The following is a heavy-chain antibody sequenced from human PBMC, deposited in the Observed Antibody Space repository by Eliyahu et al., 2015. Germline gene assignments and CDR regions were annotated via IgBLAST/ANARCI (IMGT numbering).Heavy chain of an antibody. V-gene: IGHV3-7*01. D-gene: IGHD3-16*01. Sequence: EVKXMXSGXGXVXPGGXLXLSCTSFGFTFSKFWMTWVRQAPGKGLEWVANIKDDGSETHYLESVKGRFTIYRDNARSLVYLQMNSLRVEDSGVYFCAATGLWGQGTRVSVSP. CDR2: IKDDGSET. CDR3: AATGL. J-gene: IGHJ4*02. CDR1: GFTFSKFW.